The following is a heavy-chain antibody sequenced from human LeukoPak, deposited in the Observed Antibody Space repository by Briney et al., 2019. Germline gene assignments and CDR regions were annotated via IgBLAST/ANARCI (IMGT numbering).Heavy chain of an antibody. CDR3: ARKHHYGDYGRFDY. J-gene: IGHJ4*02. D-gene: IGHD4-17*01. V-gene: IGHV3-48*02. CDR1: GFTFSSYS. Sequence: PGGSLRLSCAASGFTFSSYSMNWVRQAPGKGLEWVSYISSSSSTIYYADSVKGRFTISRDNAKNSLYLQMNSLRDEDTAVYYCARKHHYGDYGRFDYWGQGTLVTVSS. CDR2: ISSSSSTI.